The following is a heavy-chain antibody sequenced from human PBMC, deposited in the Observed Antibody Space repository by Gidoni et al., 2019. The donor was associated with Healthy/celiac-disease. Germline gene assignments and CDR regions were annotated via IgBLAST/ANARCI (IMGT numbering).Heavy chain of an antibody. D-gene: IGHD3-16*02. CDR3: ARASSMITFGGVIVLFPPHFDY. J-gene: IGHJ4*02. CDR1: GGSISSGSYY. V-gene: IGHV4-61*02. Sequence: QVQLQESGPGLVKPSQTLSLTCTVSGGSISSGSYYWSWIRQPAGKGLEWIGRIYTSGSTNYNPSRKSRVTISVDTSKNHFSLKLSSVTAADTAVYYCARASSMITFGGVIVLFPPHFDYWGQGTLVTVSS. CDR2: IYTSGST.